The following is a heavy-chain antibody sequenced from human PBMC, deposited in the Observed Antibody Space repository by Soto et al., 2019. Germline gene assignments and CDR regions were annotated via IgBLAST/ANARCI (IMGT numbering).Heavy chain of an antibody. CDR2: IWYDGSNK. Sequence: GGSLRLSCAASGFTFSSYGMHWVRQAPGKGLEWVAVIWYDGSNKYYADSVKGRFTISRDNSKNTLYLQMNSLRAEDTAVYYCARDLKNWVAARPPFYYGMDVWGQGTTVTVSS. CDR3: ARDLKNWVAARPPFYYGMDV. V-gene: IGHV3-33*01. J-gene: IGHJ6*02. CDR1: GFTFSSYG. D-gene: IGHD6-6*01.